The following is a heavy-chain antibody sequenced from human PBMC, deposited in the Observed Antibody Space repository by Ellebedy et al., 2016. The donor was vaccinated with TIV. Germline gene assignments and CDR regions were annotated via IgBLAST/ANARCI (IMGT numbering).Heavy chain of an antibody. V-gene: IGHV3-7*01. J-gene: IGHJ4*02. CDR2: IKEGGSDI. CDR3: AREMPQHMPVSALWDY. CDR1: GFTFSSYW. Sequence: GESLKISCSASGFTFSSYWMSWLRQAPGKGLEWVANIKEGGSDIYYADSVKGRFSISRDNAKNSLYLQMNSLRADDTAVYCCAREMPQHMPVSALWDYWGQGTLVTVSS. D-gene: IGHD5/OR15-5a*01.